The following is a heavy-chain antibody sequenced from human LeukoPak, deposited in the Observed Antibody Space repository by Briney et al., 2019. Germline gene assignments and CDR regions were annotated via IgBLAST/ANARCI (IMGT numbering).Heavy chain of an antibody. V-gene: IGHV4-39*01. Sequence: XXTLSLTCSVSGGSISSSNYLWVWIRQPPGKGPEWIASMYYSGITYYNPSLESRVTISVDTSKNQFSLKLTSVTAADTAVYFCARSLSGSGSYASDYWGQGTLVTVSS. CDR1: GGSISSSNYL. J-gene: IGHJ4*02. CDR3: ARSLSGSGSYASDY. CDR2: MYYSGIT. D-gene: IGHD3-10*01.